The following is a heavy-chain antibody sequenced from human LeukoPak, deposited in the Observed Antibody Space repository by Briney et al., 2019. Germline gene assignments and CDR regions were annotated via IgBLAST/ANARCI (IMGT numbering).Heavy chain of an antibody. V-gene: IGHV4-39*01. CDR3: ARPFSGIDSYFDY. J-gene: IGHJ4*02. Sequence: PSETLSLTCTVSGGSISSSSYYWGWIRQPPGKGLEWIGSIYYSGSTYYNPSLKSRVTISVDTSKNQFSLKLSSVTAADTAVYYCARPFSGIDSYFDYWGQGTLVTVSS. CDR1: GGSISSSSYY. CDR2: IYYSGST. D-gene: IGHD6-13*01.